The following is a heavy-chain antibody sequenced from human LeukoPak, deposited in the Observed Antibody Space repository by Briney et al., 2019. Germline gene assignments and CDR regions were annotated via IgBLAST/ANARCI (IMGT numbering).Heavy chain of an antibody. CDR1: GGSFSGYY. V-gene: IGHV4-34*01. CDR3: AREVATTGSGAFDI. J-gene: IGHJ3*02. D-gene: IGHD5-12*01. Sequence: PSETLSLTCAVYGGSFSGYYWSWIRQPPGKGLEWIGEINHSGSTNYNPSLKSRVTISVDTSKNQFSLKLSSVTAADTAVYYCAREVATTGSGAFDIWGQGTMVTVSS. CDR2: INHSGST.